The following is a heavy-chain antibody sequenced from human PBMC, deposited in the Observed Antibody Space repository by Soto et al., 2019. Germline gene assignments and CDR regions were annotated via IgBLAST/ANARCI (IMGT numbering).Heavy chain of an antibody. CDR3: ARAGLDI. CDR2: ISTDGSSA. V-gene: IGHV3-74*01. J-gene: IGHJ3*02. CDR1: GFTFSSYW. Sequence: EVQLVESGGGLVQPGGSLRLSCAASGFTFSSYWMHWVRQAPGKGLAWVSRISTDGSSATYADSAKGRFTISRDNAKNTLYLQMNSLRAEDTAVYYCARAGLDIWGQGTMVTVSS.